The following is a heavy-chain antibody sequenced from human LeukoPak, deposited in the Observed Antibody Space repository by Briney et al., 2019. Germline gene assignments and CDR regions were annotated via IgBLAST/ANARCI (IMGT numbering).Heavy chain of an antibody. CDR2: IWYDGSNK. Sequence: PVRSLRLSCAASGFTFSSYGMHWVRQAPGEGLWWVSVIWYDGSNKYYADSVKGRFTISRDNSKNTLYLQMNSLRAEDTAVYYCATCVGNGRYCNNGVGDYWGQGTPVTVSS. D-gene: IGHD2-8*01. CDR3: ATCVGNGRYCNNGVGDY. CDR1: GFTFSSYG. J-gene: IGHJ4*02. V-gene: IGHV3-33*01.